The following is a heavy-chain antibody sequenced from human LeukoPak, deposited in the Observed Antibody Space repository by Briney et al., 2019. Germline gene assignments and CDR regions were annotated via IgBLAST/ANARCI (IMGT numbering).Heavy chain of an antibody. D-gene: IGHD3-10*01. Sequence: SETLSLTCTVSGGSISSSSYYWGWIRQPPGKGLEWIGSIYYSGSTYYNPSLKSRVTISVDTSKNQFSLKLSSVTAADTAVYYCARVMAGGFDYWGQGTLVTVSS. CDR1: GGSISSSSYY. CDR3: ARVMAGGFDY. J-gene: IGHJ4*02. CDR2: IYYSGST. V-gene: IGHV4-39*07.